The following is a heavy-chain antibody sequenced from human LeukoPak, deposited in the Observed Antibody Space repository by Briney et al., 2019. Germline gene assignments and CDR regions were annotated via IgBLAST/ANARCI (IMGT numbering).Heavy chain of an antibody. CDR3: AKLKAYCSSTSCYARGNWFDP. CDR2: ISDGGKTK. V-gene: IGHV3-48*03. CDR1: GFTFRSSE. Sequence: GGSLRLSCAASGFTFRSSEMNWVRQAPGKGLEWVSYISDGGKTKYYADSVKGRFTISRDNAKNSLYLQMNSLRAEDTAVYYCAKLKAYCSSTSCYARGNWFDPWGQGTLVTVSS. D-gene: IGHD2-2*01. J-gene: IGHJ5*02.